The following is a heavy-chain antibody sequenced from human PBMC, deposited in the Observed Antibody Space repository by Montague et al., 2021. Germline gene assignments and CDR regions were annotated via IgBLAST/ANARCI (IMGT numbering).Heavy chain of an antibody. J-gene: IGHJ5*02. Sequence: SDTLSLTCSVSGDSINGWYWSWIRQPPGKGLEWIGSVFYSGATSYNPSLKSRVTMSADTSKNQVSLKVNSVTAADTAVYYCAPLRGLAAPWGQGTLVTVSP. V-gene: IGHV4-59*07. CDR2: VFYSGAT. CDR3: APLRGLAAP. D-gene: IGHD6-13*01. CDR1: GDSINGWY.